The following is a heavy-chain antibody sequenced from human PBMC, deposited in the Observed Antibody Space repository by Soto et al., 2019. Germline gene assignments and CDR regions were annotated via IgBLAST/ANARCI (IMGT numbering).Heavy chain of an antibody. Sequence: QVQLQQWGAGLLKPSETLSLTCAVYGGSFSGYYWSWIRQPPGKGLEWLGEINHSGSTNYNPSLEGRVTISVDTSKNLFSLKLSSVTAADTAVYYCASSGWGYSYGGDYYFDYWGQGTLVTVSS. CDR2: INHSGST. J-gene: IGHJ4*02. V-gene: IGHV4-34*01. CDR1: GGSFSGYY. CDR3: ASSGWGYSYGGDYYFDY. D-gene: IGHD5-18*01.